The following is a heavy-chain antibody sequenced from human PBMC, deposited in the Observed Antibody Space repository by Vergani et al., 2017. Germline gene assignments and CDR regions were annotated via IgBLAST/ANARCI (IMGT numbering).Heavy chain of an antibody. V-gene: IGHV4-4*07. CDR2: IYTSEIT. Sequence: QVQLQESGPGLVKPSETLSLTCIVSGGFISPYYWSWIRQPAGKGLEWIGRIYTSEITNYNPSLKSRVTMSVDTSKNQFSLKLNSVTAVDTAVYYCAREYSSSVGFLAFWGQGTLVTVSS. CDR3: AREYSSSVGFLAF. J-gene: IGHJ4*02. D-gene: IGHD6-6*01. CDR1: GGFISPYY.